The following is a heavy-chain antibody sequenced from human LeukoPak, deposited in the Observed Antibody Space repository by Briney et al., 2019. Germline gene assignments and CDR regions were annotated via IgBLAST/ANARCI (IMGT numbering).Heavy chain of an antibody. CDR2: ISGSGGTT. V-gene: IGHV3-23*01. CDR1: GFTFSSYE. D-gene: IGHD2-15*01. Sequence: GGSLRLSCAASGFTFSSYEMSWVRQAPGKGLEWVSAISGSGGTTYFADSVKGRFTISRDNSKNTLYLQMNSLRAEDTAVYYCAKAPPPYCSGGSCFDAFDIWGQGTMVTVSS. J-gene: IGHJ3*02. CDR3: AKAPPPYCSGGSCFDAFDI.